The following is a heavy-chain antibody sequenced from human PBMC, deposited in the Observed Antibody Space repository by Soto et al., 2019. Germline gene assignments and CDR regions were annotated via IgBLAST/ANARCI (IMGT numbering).Heavy chain of an antibody. CDR1: GGSISSYY. CDR3: VGSPTPRDWFDP. V-gene: IGHV4-59*01. J-gene: IGHJ5*02. Sequence: SETLSLTCTVYGGSISSYYWSWIRQPPRKGLEWIGYIYYSGSTNYNPSLKSRVTISVDTSKNQFSLKLSSVTAADTAVYYCVGSPTPRDWFDPRGRGTPVTVSS. CDR2: IYYSGST.